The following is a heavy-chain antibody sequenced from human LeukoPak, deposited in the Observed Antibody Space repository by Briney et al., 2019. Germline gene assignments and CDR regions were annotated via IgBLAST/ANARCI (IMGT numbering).Heavy chain of an antibody. CDR1: GGSFSGYY. D-gene: IGHD4-17*01. CDR2: INHSGST. V-gene: IGHV4-34*01. J-gene: IGHJ6*02. Sequence: PSETLSLTCAVYGGSFSGYYWSWIRQPPGKGLEWIGEINHSGSTNYNPSLKRRVTISVDTSKNQFSLKLSSVTAADTAVYYCARSYGARYSYYYGMDVWGQGTTVTVSS. CDR3: ARSYGARYSYYYGMDV.